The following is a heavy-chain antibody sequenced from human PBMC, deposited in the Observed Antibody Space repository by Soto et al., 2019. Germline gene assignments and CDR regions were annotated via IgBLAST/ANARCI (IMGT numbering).Heavy chain of an antibody. CDR3: ARSYYDSSGYYYDMDY. Sequence: GESLKISCKGSGYNYDTYWIAWVRQMPGKGLEWMGIIFPRDSDTRYRPSFQGQVTISADRSTTTAYLQWYSLEASDTAMYYCARSYYDSSGYYYDMDYWGQGTLVTVSS. J-gene: IGHJ4*02. D-gene: IGHD3-22*01. CDR2: IFPRDSDT. CDR1: GYNYDTYW. V-gene: IGHV5-51*01.